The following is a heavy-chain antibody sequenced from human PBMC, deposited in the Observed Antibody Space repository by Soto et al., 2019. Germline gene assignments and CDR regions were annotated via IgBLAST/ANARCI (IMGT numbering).Heavy chain of an antibody. D-gene: IGHD6-13*01. CDR2: IYYSGST. Sequence: QLQLQESGPGLVKPSETLSLTCTVSGGSISSSSYYWGWIRQPPGKGLEWIGSIYYSGSTYYNPSLKSRVTISVDTSKNQFSLKLSSVTAADTAVYYCARVSSSWEKYYFDYWGQGTLVTVSS. V-gene: IGHV4-39*01. CDR3: ARVSSSWEKYYFDY. CDR1: GGSISSSSYY. J-gene: IGHJ4*02.